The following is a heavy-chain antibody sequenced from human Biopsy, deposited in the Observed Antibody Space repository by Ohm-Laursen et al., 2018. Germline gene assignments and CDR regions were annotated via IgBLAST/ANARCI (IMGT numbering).Heavy chain of an antibody. CDR1: GSSFTSYY. J-gene: IGHJ4*02. V-gene: IGHV1-46*01. D-gene: IGHD6-19*01. CDR3: ARNTGWYGDLYYFDY. CDR2: INPSGSTT. Sequence: SVTVSCKASGSSFTSYYMHWVRLAPGQGLEWMGLINPSGSTTSYPQIFQGRVTMTRDTSKSTVYMELSSLRSADTAVYFCARNTGWYGDLYYFDYWGQGTLVTVSS.